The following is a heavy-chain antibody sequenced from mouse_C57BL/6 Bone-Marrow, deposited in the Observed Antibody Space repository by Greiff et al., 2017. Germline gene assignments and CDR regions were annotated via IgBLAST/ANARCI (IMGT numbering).Heavy chain of an antibody. D-gene: IGHD1-1*01. CDR2: ISNGGGST. V-gene: IGHV5-12*01. J-gene: IGHJ4*01. CDR1: GFTFSDYY. Sequence: EVKLVESGGGLVQPGGSLKLSCAASGFTFSDYYMYWVRQTPEKRQEWVAYISNGGGSTYYPDTVKGRFTISRDNAKNTLYLQMSRLKSEDTAMYYCARRPTTVVADYYAMDYWGQGTSVTVSS. CDR3: ARRPTTVVADYYAMDY.